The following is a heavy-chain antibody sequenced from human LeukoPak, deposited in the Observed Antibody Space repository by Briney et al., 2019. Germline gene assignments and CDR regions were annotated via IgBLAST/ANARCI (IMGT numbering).Heavy chain of an antibody. J-gene: IGHJ6*02. CDR3: ATWAFYHNLDV. V-gene: IGHV3-43*02. Sequence: GGSLRLSCAASGFTIGPYAMYWVRQGPGGGLEWVSVIKADGSGTFYADSVRGRFTTSRDNSKNSLYLQMNSLTSEDTALYYCATWAFYHNLDVWGQGTTVIVSS. D-gene: IGHD2/OR15-2a*01. CDR2: IKADGSGT. CDR1: GFTIGPYA.